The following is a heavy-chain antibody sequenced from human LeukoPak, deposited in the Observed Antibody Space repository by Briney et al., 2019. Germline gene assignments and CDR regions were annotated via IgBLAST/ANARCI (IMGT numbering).Heavy chain of an antibody. CDR1: GFTFSNFW. Sequence: PGGSLRLSCAASGFTFSNFWLHWVRQAPGKGLEWVSPITSDGSNINYADSVQGRFTISRDNAKNTLYLQMNSLRAEDTAVYYCARGGHSSFDYWGQGALVTVSS. CDR3: ARGGHSSFDY. D-gene: IGHD3-16*01. J-gene: IGHJ4*02. V-gene: IGHV3-74*01. CDR2: ITSDGSNI.